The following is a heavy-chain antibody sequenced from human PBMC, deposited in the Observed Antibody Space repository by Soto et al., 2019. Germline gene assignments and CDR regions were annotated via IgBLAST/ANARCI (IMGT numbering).Heavy chain of an antibody. V-gene: IGHV3-30-3*01. J-gene: IGHJ4*02. D-gene: IGHD3-22*01. CDR3: ASGAAFYYDTSRY. CDR2: MSPGGNSQ. Sequence: VGSVRLSCAAPGFNFNIHALHWIRQAPGEGLEWVAVMSPGGNSQYYADSVKGRFTISRDTSKSTLYLQMTSLRPEDTAVYYCASGAAFYYDTSRYWGQGTLVTVSS. CDR1: GFNFNIHA.